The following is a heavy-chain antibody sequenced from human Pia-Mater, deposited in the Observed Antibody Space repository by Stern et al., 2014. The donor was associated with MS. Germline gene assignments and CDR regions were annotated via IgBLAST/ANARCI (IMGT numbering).Heavy chain of an antibody. J-gene: IGHJ3*02. V-gene: IGHV1-69*17. Sequence: QVQLVQSGAEVKKPGSSVKVSCKASGGTFSSYAISWVRQAPGQGLEWVGGIIPPIGISNHAQKFQGRVTITADKSTNTGYMELSSLRSEDTALYYCARDGGGVDIWGQGTMVSVSS. D-gene: IGHD2-8*01. CDR2: IIPPIGIS. CDR1: GGTFSSYA. CDR3: ARDGGGVDI.